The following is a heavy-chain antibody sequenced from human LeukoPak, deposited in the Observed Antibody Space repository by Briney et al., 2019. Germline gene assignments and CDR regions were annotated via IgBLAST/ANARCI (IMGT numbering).Heavy chain of an antibody. J-gene: IGHJ4*02. CDR3: ARALGYSYGYAVDY. CDR1: GFIFSNYN. D-gene: IGHD5-18*01. CDR2: ISSSSGTI. V-gene: IGHV3-48*01. Sequence: GGSLRLSCAASGFIFSNYNMNWVRQTPGKGLEWFSYISSSSGTIYYADSVKGRFTISGDNAKNSLYLQMNSLRAEDTAVYYCARALGYSYGYAVDYWGQETLVTVSS.